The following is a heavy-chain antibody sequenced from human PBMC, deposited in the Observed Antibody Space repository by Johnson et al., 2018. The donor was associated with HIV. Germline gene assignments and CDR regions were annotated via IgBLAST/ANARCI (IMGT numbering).Heavy chain of an antibody. CDR1: GFTFSSYP. Sequence: VQLVESGGGVVQPGRSLRLSCVVSGFTFSSYPMHWVRQAPGKGLEWVANIKQDGSEKYYVDSVKGRFTISRDNAKNSLYLQMNFLRPEDTAVYYCARFMGSTWSDASDIWGQGTMVIVSS. CDR2: IKQDGSEK. D-gene: IGHD1-26*01. V-gene: IGHV3-7*01. J-gene: IGHJ3*02. CDR3: ARFMGSTWSDASDI.